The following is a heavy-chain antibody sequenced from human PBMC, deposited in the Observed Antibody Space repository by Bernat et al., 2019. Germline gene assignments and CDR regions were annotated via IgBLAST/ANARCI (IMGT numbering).Heavy chain of an antibody. J-gene: IGHJ5*02. CDR2: IIPIFGTA. CDR3: ARVSSSWPPNWFDP. D-gene: IGHD6-13*01. Sequence: QVQLVQSGAEVKKPGSSVKVSCKASGGTFSSYSISWVRQAPGQGLEWMGRIIPIFGTANYAQKFQGRVAITTDTSTSTAYMELSSLRSENTAVYDCARVSSSWPPNWFDPWGQGTLVTVSS. CDR1: GGTFSSYS. V-gene: IGHV1-69*06.